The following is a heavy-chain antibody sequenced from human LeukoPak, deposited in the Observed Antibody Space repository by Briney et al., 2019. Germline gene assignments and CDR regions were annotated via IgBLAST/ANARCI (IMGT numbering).Heavy chain of an antibody. D-gene: IGHD1-26*01. Sequence: GGSRRLSCAASGFTFDDYAMHWVRQAPGKGLEWVSGISWNSGSIGYADSVKGRFTISRDNAKNSLYLQMNSLRAEDTALYYCAKDRSGSYSAFDIWGQGTMVTVSS. CDR1: GFTFDDYA. V-gene: IGHV3-9*01. CDR3: AKDRSGSYSAFDI. J-gene: IGHJ3*02. CDR2: ISWNSGSI.